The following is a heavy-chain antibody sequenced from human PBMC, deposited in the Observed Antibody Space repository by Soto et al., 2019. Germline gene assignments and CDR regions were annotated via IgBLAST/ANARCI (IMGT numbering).Heavy chain of an antibody. Sequence: EVQLVESGGGLVQPGRSLRLSCAASGFTFDDYGMHWVRQAPGKGLEYVSGINWNSGSIVYAASVKGRFTISRDNAKNSLYLQMNSLRADDTALYYCAKEGTPGYSYGYFDYWGQGILVTVSS. CDR2: INWNSGSI. D-gene: IGHD5-18*01. CDR1: GFTFDDYG. CDR3: AKEGTPGYSYGYFDY. V-gene: IGHV3-9*01. J-gene: IGHJ4*02.